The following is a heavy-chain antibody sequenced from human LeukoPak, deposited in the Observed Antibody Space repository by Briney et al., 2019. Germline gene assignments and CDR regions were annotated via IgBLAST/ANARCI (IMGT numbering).Heavy chain of an antibody. CDR3: ANPKFDY. V-gene: IGHV3-53*01. CDR2: IYGGGNT. CDR1: GFSVSSNY. Sequence: GGSLRLSCAASGFSVSSNYMTWVRQAPGKGLECVSVIYGGGNTYYADSVKGRFTISRDNSKNTLYLQMNSLRAEDTAVYYCANPKFDYWGQGTLVTVSS. J-gene: IGHJ4*02.